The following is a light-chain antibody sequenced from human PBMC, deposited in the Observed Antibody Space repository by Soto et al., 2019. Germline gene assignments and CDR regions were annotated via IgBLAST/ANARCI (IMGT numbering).Light chain of an antibody. CDR1: QSIGLA. CDR2: DAS. CDR3: QQSTDRPPWT. J-gene: IGKJ1*01. Sequence: EIVLTQSPATLSLSPGERATLSCRASQSIGLAIAWYQHKPGQAPRLLIFDASQRATGIPARFRGSGSGTDFTLSISSLEPEDFAVYYCQQSTDRPPWTFGQGTKVESK. V-gene: IGKV3-11*01.